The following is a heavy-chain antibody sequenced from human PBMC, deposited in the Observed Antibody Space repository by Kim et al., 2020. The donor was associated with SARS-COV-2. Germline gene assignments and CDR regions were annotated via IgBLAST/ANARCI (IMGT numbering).Heavy chain of an antibody. V-gene: IGHV4-39*01. Sequence: SETLSLTCTVSGGSISSSSYYWGWIRQPPGKGLEWIGSIYYSGSTYYNPSLKSRVTISVDTSKNQFSLKLSSVTAADTAVYYCARPTFHYYGSGSYGDYFLYGMDVWGQGTTVTVSS. CDR3: ARPTFHYYGSGSYGDYFLYGMDV. CDR2: IYYSGST. CDR1: GGSISSSSYY. D-gene: IGHD3-10*01. J-gene: IGHJ6*02.